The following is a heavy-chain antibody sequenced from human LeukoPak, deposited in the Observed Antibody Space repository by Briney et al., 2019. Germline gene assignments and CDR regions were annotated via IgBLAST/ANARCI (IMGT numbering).Heavy chain of an antibody. CDR3: VTLGWFGEAYGMDV. V-gene: IGHV1-24*01. D-gene: IGHD3-10*01. CDR1: GYTLTELS. J-gene: IGHJ6*02. CDR2: FDPEDGET. Sequence: ASVKVSCKVSGYTLTELSIHWVRQAPGKGLEWMGGFDPEDGETIYAQKFQGRVTMTEDTSTDTAYMELSSLRSEDTAVYYCVTLGWFGEAYGMDVWCQGTTVTVSS.